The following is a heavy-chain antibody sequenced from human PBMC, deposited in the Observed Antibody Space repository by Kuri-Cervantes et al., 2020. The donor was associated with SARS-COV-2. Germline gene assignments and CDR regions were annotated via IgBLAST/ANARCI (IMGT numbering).Heavy chain of an antibody. D-gene: IGHD2-2*02. J-gene: IGHJ6*02. CDR2: INSKTDSGTT. CDR1: GFTFSNDW. V-gene: IGHV3-15*01. CDR3: TTDLPNPTYPRYYYYYYGMDV. Sequence: GESLKISCAASGFTFSNDWMSWVRQAPGKGLEWVGWINSKTDSGTTKYATPVKGRFTSSRDISKNTLYLQMNSLKTEDTAVYYCTTDLPNPTYPRYYYYYYGMDVWGQGTTVTVSS.